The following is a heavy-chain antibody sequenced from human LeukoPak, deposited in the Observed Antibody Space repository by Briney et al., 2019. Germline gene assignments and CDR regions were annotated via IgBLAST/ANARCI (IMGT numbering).Heavy chain of an antibody. CDR1: GSTFSSYT. Sequence: SVKVSCKASGSTFSSYTITWVRQAPGQGLEWMGGIIPIFGTTNYAQKFQGRVIITADKSTSTAYMELRSLRSEDTAVYYCERDGGDDWDYWGQGTLVTVSS. CDR3: ERDGGDDWDY. D-gene: IGHD3-9*01. V-gene: IGHV1-69*06. J-gene: IGHJ4*02. CDR2: IIPIFGTT.